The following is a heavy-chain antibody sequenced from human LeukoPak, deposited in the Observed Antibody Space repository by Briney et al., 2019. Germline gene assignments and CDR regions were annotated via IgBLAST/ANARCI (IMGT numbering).Heavy chain of an antibody. J-gene: IGHJ3*02. Sequence: PGGSLRLSCAASGFTVSSNYMSWVRQAPGKGLEWVSVIYSGGSTYYADSVKGRFTISRDNSKNTLYLQMNSLRAEDTAVYYCARDILSQGPDAFDIWGQRTMVTVSS. CDR2: IYSGGST. CDR3: ARDILSQGPDAFDI. D-gene: IGHD2/OR15-2a*01. V-gene: IGHV3-53*01. CDR1: GFTVSSNY.